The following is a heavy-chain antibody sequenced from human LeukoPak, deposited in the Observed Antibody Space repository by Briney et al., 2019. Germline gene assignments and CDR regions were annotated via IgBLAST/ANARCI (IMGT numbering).Heavy chain of an antibody. J-gene: IGHJ6*03. CDR2: IRYDGSNK. CDR1: GFTFSSYG. D-gene: IGHD5/OR15-5a*01. Sequence: GGSLRLSCAASGFTFSSYGMHWVRQAPGKGLEWVAFIRYDGSNKYYADSVKGGFTISRDNSKNTLYLQMNSLRAEDTAVYYCARDPPLVSGPVYYYYYMDVWGKGTTVTVSS. CDR3: ARDPPLVSGPVYYYYYMDV. V-gene: IGHV3-30*02.